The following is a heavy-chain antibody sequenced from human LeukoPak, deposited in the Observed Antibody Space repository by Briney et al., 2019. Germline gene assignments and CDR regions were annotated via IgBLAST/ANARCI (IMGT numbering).Heavy chain of an antibody. CDR2: IYHSGST. Sequence: SETLSLTCTVSGYSISSGYYWGWIRQPPGKGLEWIGSIYHSGSTYYNPSLKSRVTISVDTSKNQFSLKLSSVTAADTAVYYCARDLAYNWNDAGDYWGQGTLVTVSS. J-gene: IGHJ4*02. V-gene: IGHV4-38-2*02. D-gene: IGHD1-1*01. CDR3: ARDLAYNWNDAGDY. CDR1: GYSISSGYY.